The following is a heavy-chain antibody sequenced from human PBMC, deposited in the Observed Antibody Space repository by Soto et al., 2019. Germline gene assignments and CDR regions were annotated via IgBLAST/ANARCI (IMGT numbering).Heavy chain of an antibody. J-gene: IGHJ6*02. CDR1: GGTFSSYA. D-gene: IGHD3-22*01. CDR2: IIPIFGTA. V-gene: IGHV1-69*06. CDR3: ARKPYYYDSSGYPLYYYYGMDV. Sequence: ASVKVSCKASGGTFSSYAISWVRQAPGQGFEWMGGIIPIFGTANYAQKFQGRVTITADKSTSTAYMELGSLRSEDTAVYYCARKPYYYDSSGYPLYYYYGMDVWGQGTTVTVSS.